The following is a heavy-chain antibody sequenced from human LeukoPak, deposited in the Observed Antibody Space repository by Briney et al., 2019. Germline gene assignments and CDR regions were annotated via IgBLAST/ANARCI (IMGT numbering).Heavy chain of an antibody. CDR1: GFTFSSYS. J-gene: IGHJ4*02. V-gene: IGHV3-21*01. D-gene: IGHD1-26*01. Sequence: PGGSLRLSCAASGFTFSSYSMNWVRQAPGKGLEWVSSISSSSSHIYYADSVKGRFTISRDNAKNSLYLQMNSLRAEDTAVYYCAKDPAKEVGIGWGQGTLVTVSS. CDR2: ISSSSSHI. CDR3: AKDPAKEVGIG.